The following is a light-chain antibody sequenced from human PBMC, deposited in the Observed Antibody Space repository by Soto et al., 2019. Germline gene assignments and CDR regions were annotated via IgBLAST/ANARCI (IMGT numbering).Light chain of an antibody. V-gene: IGKV3-20*01. CDR1: QSVSSSF. CDR2: GAY. CDR3: QQYTGPPTT. Sequence: EIVLTQSPATLSLSPGERATLSCRASQSVSSSFLAWYQQRPGQAPRLLIYGAYTRAAGIQDRFSGSGSGTDFTLTITRLEPEDSAVYFCQQYTGPPTTFGQGTRLEI. J-gene: IGKJ5*01.